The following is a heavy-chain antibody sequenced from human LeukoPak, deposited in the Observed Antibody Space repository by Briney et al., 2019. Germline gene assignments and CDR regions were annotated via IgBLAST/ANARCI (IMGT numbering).Heavy chain of an antibody. CDR3: AGIVHDVWREYYFNY. CDR1: GYTFIGYY. V-gene: IGHV1-2*02. CDR2: IDPNSGGT. Sequence: ASVKVSCKASGYTFIGYYMHWVRQAPGQGLEWMGWIDPNSGGTNYAQKFQGRVTMTRDTSISTAYMELSGLRSDDTAVYYCAGIVHDVWREYYFNYWGQGTLVTVSS. J-gene: IGHJ4*02. D-gene: IGHD3/OR15-3a*01.